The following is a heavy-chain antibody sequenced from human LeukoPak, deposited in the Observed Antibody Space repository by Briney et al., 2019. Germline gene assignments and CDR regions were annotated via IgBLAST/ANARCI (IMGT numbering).Heavy chain of an antibody. J-gene: IGHJ6*02. D-gene: IGHD6-13*01. CDR1: GFTFSSYG. CDR3: AKDRDIAAAGYDGFDYYYGMDV. Sequence: GGSLRLSCAASGFTFSSYGMHWVRQAPGKGLEGVAVISYDGSNKYYADSVKGRFTISRDNSKNTLYLQMNSLRAEDTAVYYCAKDRDIAAAGYDGFDYYYGMDVWGQGTTVTVSS. V-gene: IGHV3-30*18. CDR2: ISYDGSNK.